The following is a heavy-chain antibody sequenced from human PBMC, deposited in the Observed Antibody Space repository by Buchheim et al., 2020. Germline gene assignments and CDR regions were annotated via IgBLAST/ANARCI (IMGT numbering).Heavy chain of an antibody. CDR3: LGADYGDPLYNWFDP. D-gene: IGHD4-17*01. CDR1: GFTFSSYW. Sequence: EVQLVESGGGLVQPGGSLRLSCAASGFTFSSYWMHWVRQAPGKGLVWVSRINSDGSSTSYADSVKGRFTISRDHAKNTLYLQMNSLRAEDTAVYYCLGADYGDPLYNWFDPWGQGTL. V-gene: IGHV3-74*01. J-gene: IGHJ5*02. CDR2: INSDGSST.